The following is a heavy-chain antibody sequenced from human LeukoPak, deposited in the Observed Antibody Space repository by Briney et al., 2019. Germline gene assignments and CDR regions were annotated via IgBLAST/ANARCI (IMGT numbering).Heavy chain of an antibody. D-gene: IGHD2-15*01. CDR3: ASTRLRPVAATPYYFDY. CDR2: ILPIFGTA. V-gene: IGHV1-69*05. Sequence: SVKVSCKASGGTFSSYAISWVRQAPGQGLEWMGGILPIFGTANYAQKFQGRVTITTDESTSTAYMELSSLRSEDTAVYYCASTRLRPVAATPYYFDYWGQGTLVTVSS. J-gene: IGHJ4*02. CDR1: GGTFSSYA.